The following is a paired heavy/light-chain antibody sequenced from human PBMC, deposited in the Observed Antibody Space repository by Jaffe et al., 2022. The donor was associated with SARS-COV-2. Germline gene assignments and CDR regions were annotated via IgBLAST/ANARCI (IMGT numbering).Light chain of an antibody. J-gene: IGLJ1*01. CDR3: CSYAGSYTYV. CDR1: SSDVGGYSY. Sequence: QSALTQPRSVSGSPGQSVTISCTGTSSDVGGYSYVSWYQQHPGKAPKLMIYDVSKRPSGVPDRFSGSKSGNTASLTISGLQAEDEADYYCCSYAGSYTYVFGTGTKVTVL. V-gene: IGLV2-11*01. CDR2: DVS.
Heavy chain of an antibody. Sequence: QVQLVQSGAEVKKPGASVKVSCKASGYTFNGHYMHWVRQAPGQGLEWMGWINPNSGGTNYAQKFQGWVTMTSDTSISTAYMELRRLRSDDTAVYYCARGFLEWLGGDYWGQGTLVTVSS. V-gene: IGHV1-2*04. J-gene: IGHJ4*02. CDR3: ARGFLEWLGGDY. D-gene: IGHD3-3*01. CDR2: INPNSGGT. CDR1: GYTFNGHY.